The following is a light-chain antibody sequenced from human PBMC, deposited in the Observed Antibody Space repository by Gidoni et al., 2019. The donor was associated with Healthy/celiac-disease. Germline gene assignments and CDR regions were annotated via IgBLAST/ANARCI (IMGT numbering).Light chain of an antibody. Sequence: PATPPFPPGGSAILSRCCSPRVSSYFVLYQQQHRQAPRLLLYDASNRSPGIPATFSGSGSSTDFTLITSSLQPPDFAVYYCHQRSNCRDTFGQGTKLEIK. CDR2: DAS. J-gene: IGKJ2*01. V-gene: IGKV3-11*01. CDR1: PRVSSY. CDR3: HQRSNCRDT.